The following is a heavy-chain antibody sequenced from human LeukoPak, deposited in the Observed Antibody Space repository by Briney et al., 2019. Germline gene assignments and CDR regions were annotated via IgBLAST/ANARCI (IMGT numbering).Heavy chain of an antibody. J-gene: IGHJ3*02. CDR3: ARDRVGAYDAFDI. CDR1: EFTFSSYW. Sequence: GGSLRLSCAASEFTFSSYWMSWVRQAPGKGLEWVANIKGDVSEKYYVDSVKGRFTISRDNAKNSLYLQMNSLRAEDTAVYYCARDRVGAYDAFDIWGQGTMVTVSS. D-gene: IGHD1-26*01. V-gene: IGHV3-7*01. CDR2: IKGDVSEK.